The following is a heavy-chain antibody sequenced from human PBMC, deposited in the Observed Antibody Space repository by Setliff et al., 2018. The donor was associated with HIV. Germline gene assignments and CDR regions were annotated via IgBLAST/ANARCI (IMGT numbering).Heavy chain of an antibody. CDR3: ARISDLGMTLNQPYLDN. CDR2: ISKSGTT. V-gene: IGHV4-31*03. D-gene: IGHD1-20*01. CDR1: GASISSGGYY. J-gene: IGHJ4*02. Sequence: LSLTCTVSGASISSGGYYWSWIRQVPGKGLESIGYISKSGTTYYSSSLKSRAIISRDTSKNQFSLQPTSVTATDTALYYCARISDLGMTLNQPYLDNWGQGTLVTVSS.